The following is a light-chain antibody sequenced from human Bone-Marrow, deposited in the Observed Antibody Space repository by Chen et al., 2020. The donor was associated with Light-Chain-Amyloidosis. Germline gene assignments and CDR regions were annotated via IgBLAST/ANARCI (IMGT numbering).Light chain of an antibody. Sequence: YVLTQPSSVSAAPGQTATIPCGRNNIGSTSVHWYQQTPGQAPLLVVYDDSDRPSGIPERLSGSNSGNTATLTISRVEAGDEADYYCQVWDRSSDRPVFGGGTKLTVL. CDR2: DDS. V-gene: IGLV3-21*02. J-gene: IGLJ3*02. CDR3: QVWDRSSDRPV. CDR1: NIGSTS.